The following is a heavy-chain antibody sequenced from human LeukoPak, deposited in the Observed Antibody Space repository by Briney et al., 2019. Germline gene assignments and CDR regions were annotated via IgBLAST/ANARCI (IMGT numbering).Heavy chain of an antibody. CDR1: GFTFSSYS. V-gene: IGHV3-21*01. J-gene: IGHJ6*03. Sequence: GGSLRLSCAASGFTFSSYSMNWVRQAPGKGLEWVSSIISSSSYIYYADSVKGRFTISRDNAKNSLYLQMNSLRAGDTAVYYCARTRAPSNGRVLYYMDVWGKGTTVTVSS. CDR2: IISSSSYI. CDR3: ARTRAPSNGRVLYYMDV. D-gene: IGHD2-2*01.